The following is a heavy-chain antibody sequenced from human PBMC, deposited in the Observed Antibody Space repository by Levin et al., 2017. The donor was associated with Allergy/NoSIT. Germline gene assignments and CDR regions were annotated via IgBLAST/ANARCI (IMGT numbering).Heavy chain of an antibody. CDR3: ARDGYCTGGVCPLDY. CDR2: INPSGGST. CDR1: GYTFTSYY. J-gene: IGHJ4*02. D-gene: IGHD2-8*02. V-gene: IGHV1-46*01. Sequence: ASVKVSCKASGYTFTSYYMHWVRQAPGQGLEWMGIINPSGGSTSYAQRFQGRVTMTRDTSTRTVYMELSSLRSEDTAVYYCARDGYCTGGVCPLDYWGQGTLVTVSS.